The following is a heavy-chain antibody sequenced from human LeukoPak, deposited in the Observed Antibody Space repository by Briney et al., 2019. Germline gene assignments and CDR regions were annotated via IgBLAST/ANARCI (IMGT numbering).Heavy chain of an antibody. CDR1: GYTFTSYG. Sequence: ASVKVSCKASGYTFTSYGISWVRQAPGQGLEWMGWISAYNGNTNYAQKLQSRVTMTTDTSTSTAYMELRSLRSDDTAVYYCARDRLGSSWYYYYYGMDVWGQGTTVTVSS. D-gene: IGHD6-13*01. CDR2: ISAYNGNT. V-gene: IGHV1-18*01. CDR3: ARDRLGSSWYYYYYGMDV. J-gene: IGHJ6*02.